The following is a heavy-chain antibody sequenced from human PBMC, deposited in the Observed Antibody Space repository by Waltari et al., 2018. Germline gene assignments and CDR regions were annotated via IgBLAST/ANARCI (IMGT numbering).Heavy chain of an antibody. Sequence: QVQLVQSGAEVKKPGASVKVSCKASGYTFTSYVMHWVRQAPGHRLEWMGWINAGNGNTKYSQKFQGRVTITRDTPASTAYMDLSSLTSEDTAIYFCARKGPPPYSILLGDAFDIWGQGTMVTVSS. CDR1: GYTFTSYV. V-gene: IGHV1-3*01. J-gene: IGHJ3*02. CDR2: INAGNGNT. CDR3: ARKGPPPYSILLGDAFDI. D-gene: IGHD3-16*01.